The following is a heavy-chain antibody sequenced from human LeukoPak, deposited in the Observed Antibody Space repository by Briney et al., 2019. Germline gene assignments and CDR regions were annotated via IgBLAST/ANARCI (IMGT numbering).Heavy chain of an antibody. D-gene: IGHD6-13*01. CDR3: AKGPKKQMVGSRGYYFDF. CDR1: GLTFSSYG. V-gene: IGHV3-23*01. CDR2: ISDSGGSR. J-gene: IGHJ4*02. Sequence: GGSLRLSCAASGLTFSSYGMHWVRQAPGKGLEWVSGISDSGGSRHYADSVKGRFTISRDNSKNTLYLQVNSLRAEDTAVYFCAKGPKKQMVGSRGYYFDFWGQGTLVTVSS.